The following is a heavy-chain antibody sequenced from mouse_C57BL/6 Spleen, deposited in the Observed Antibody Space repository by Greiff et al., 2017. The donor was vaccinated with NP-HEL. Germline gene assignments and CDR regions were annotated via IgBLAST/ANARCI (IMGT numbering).Heavy chain of an antibody. CDR1: GYTFTNYW. V-gene: IGHV1-63*01. D-gene: IGHD1-1*01. J-gene: IGHJ1*03. Sequence: QVQLQQSGAELVRPGTSVKMSCKASGYTFTNYWIGWAKQRPGHGLEWIGDIYPGGGYTNYNEKFKGKATLTADKSSSTAYMQFSSLTSEDSAIYYCARGGIYYGSSLHWDFDVWGTGTTVTVSS. CDR2: IYPGGGYT. CDR3: ARGGIYYGSSLHWDFDV.